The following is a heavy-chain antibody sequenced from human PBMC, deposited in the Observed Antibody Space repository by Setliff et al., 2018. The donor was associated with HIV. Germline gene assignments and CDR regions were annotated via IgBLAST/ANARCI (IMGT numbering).Heavy chain of an antibody. CDR3: ARGGVYYYDSSGWSMDY. Sequence: SVKVSCKASGGTFSSYAISWVRQAPGQGLDWMGGIIPVFGTANYAQKFQGRVTITADESTSTAYMELSSLRSEDTAVYYCARGGVYYYDSSGWSMDYWGQGTLVTVSS. CDR2: IIPVFGTA. V-gene: IGHV1-69*13. CDR1: GGTFSSYA. J-gene: IGHJ4*02. D-gene: IGHD3-22*01.